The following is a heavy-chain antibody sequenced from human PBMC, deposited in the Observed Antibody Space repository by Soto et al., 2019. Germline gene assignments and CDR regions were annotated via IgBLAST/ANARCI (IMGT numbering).Heavy chain of an antibody. CDR3: AKAVGGGQWLARFDY. Sequence: EVQLLESGGGLVQPGGSLRLSCAASGFTFSSYAMSWVRQAPGKGLEWVSAISGSGGSTYYADSVKGRFTISRDNSKNTLYVQMNSLRAEDTAVYYCAKAVGGGQWLARFDYWGQGTLVTVSS. CDR2: ISGSGGST. CDR1: GFTFSSYA. J-gene: IGHJ4*02. D-gene: IGHD6-19*01. V-gene: IGHV3-23*01.